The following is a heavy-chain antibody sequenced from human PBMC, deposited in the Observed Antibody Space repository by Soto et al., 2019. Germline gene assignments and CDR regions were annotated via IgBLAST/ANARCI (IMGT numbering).Heavy chain of an antibody. V-gene: IGHV4-59*08. Sequence: SETLSLTCTVSGGSISSYYWSWIRQPPGKGLEWIGYIYYSGSTNYNPSLKSRVTISVDTSKNQFSLKLSSVTAADTAVYYCATRLARYSGYDFDYWGQGTLVTVSS. CDR1: GGSISSYY. D-gene: IGHD5-12*01. CDR3: ATRLARYSGYDFDY. J-gene: IGHJ4*02. CDR2: IYYSGST.